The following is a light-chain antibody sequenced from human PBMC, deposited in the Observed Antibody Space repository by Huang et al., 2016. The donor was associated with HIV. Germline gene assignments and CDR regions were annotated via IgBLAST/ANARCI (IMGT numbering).Light chain of an antibody. CDR1: QSLGSTS. CDR2: ATS. Sequence: EVVLTQSPDTLSLSPGERATLSCRASQSLGSTSLAWYQPKPGQAPRLLIYATSTRPTGIPDRFSGSWSVTDFSLTVTRLEPEDFAVYYCQRYGSSPPYTFGQGTKLEI. J-gene: IGKJ2*01. CDR3: QRYGSSPPYT. V-gene: IGKV3-20*01.